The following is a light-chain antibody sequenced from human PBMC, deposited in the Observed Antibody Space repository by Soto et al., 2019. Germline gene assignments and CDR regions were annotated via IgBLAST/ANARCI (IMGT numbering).Light chain of an antibody. CDR2: KAS. V-gene: IGKV1-5*03. CDR3: QQYNSYPLT. CDR1: QSISSG. Sequence: DIQMTQSPSTLSASVGDRVTITCRASQSISSGVAWYQQKPGKAPKLLIYKASSLESGVPSRFSGSGSGTEFTLTISSLQPDDFATYYCQQYNSYPLTFGGGTKVEIK. J-gene: IGKJ4*01.